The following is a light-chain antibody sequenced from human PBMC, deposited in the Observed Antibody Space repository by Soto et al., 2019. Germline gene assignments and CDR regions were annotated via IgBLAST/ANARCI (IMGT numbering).Light chain of an antibody. CDR2: KAS. Sequence: DIQMTQSPSTLSASVGDRVTITCRASQSISSWLAWYQQKRGKAPMLLIYKASILESGVPSRFSGSGSGTEFTLTISSLQLDDFATYYCQQYNTYWTFGQGTKVEIK. V-gene: IGKV1-5*03. CDR3: QQYNTYWT. J-gene: IGKJ1*01. CDR1: QSISSW.